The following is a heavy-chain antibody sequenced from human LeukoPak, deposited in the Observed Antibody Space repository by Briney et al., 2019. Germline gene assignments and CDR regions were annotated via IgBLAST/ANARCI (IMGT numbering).Heavy chain of an antibody. CDR1: GGSISSSSYY. J-gene: IGHJ4*02. Sequence: PSETLSLTCTVSGGSISSSSYYWGWIRQPPGKGLEWIGSIYYSGSTYYNPSLKSRVTISVDTSKNQFSLKLSSVTAAETAVYYCARHSFSGWLKYFDYWGQGTLVTVSS. V-gene: IGHV4-39*01. CDR3: ARHSFSGWLKYFDY. CDR2: IYYSGST. D-gene: IGHD6-19*01.